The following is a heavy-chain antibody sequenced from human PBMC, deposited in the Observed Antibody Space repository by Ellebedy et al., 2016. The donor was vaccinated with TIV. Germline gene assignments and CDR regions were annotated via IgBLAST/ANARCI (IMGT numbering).Heavy chain of an antibody. Sequence: PGGSLRLSCAASGFTLSTHWMSWVRQAPGKGLEWVASIKQDGSVQFYVNSVRGRFTISRDNSKTSTYLQMNSLRAEDTAVYYCAREGSKWYSSSWYPDGMDVWGQGTTVTVSS. CDR1: GFTLSTHW. V-gene: IGHV3-7*01. CDR3: AREGSKWYSSSWYPDGMDV. CDR2: IKQDGSVQ. D-gene: IGHD6-13*01. J-gene: IGHJ6*02.